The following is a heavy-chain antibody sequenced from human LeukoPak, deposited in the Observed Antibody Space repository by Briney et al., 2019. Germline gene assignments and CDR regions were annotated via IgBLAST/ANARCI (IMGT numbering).Heavy chain of an antibody. CDR3: ARVHLTGELLDY. CDR1: GFTFSDYY. V-gene: IGHV3-11*05. J-gene: IGHJ4*02. CDR2: ISSSSSYT. Sequence: GRSLRLSCAASGFTFSDYYTSWIRQAPGPGLEWVSYISSSSSYTNYADSVKGRFTISRDNAKNSLYLQMNSLRAEDTAVYYCARVHLTGELLDYWGQGTLVTVSS. D-gene: IGHD2-15*01.